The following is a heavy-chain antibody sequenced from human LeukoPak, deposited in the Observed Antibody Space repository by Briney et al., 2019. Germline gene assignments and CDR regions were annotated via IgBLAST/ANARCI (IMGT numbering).Heavy chain of an antibody. V-gene: IGHV1-2*02. Sequence: ASVKVSCKASGYTFTDYYMYWVRQAPGQGLDWVCWINPTSGATNYAQKFQGRVTMTRDTSNNTSYMELSRLRSDDTAVYYCAREFRTTTWSFDAFDLWGQGTMVTVSS. D-gene: IGHD1/OR15-1a*01. CDR3: AREFRTTTWSFDAFDL. J-gene: IGHJ3*01. CDR2: INPTSGAT. CDR1: GYTFTDYY.